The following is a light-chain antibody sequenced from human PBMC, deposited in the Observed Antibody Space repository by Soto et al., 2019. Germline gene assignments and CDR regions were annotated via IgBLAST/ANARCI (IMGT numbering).Light chain of an antibody. CDR2: DVF. CDR1: QGISSA. J-gene: IGKJ5*01. Sequence: AIQVTQSPSSLSASVGDTVTITCRASQGISSAFAWYQQKPGKVPRLLIYDVFNLQSGVPSRFSGSGSGTDFTLTISRLQPEDFATYYGQQLETYPLTFGQGTRLEVK. CDR3: QQLETYPLT. V-gene: IGKV1-13*02.